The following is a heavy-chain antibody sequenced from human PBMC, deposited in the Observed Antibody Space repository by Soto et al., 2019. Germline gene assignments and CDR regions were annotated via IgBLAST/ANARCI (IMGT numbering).Heavy chain of an antibody. J-gene: IGHJ4*02. CDR3: AKTATMIVVVIGGYFDY. V-gene: IGHV3-23*01. CDR2: ISGSGGST. CDR1: GFTFSSYA. D-gene: IGHD3-22*01. Sequence: PVASLRLSCAASGFTFSSYAMSWVRQAPVKGLEWVSAISGSGGSTYYADSLKGRFTIARDNSKNTLYLQMNSLRAEDTAVYYCAKTATMIVVVIGGYFDYWGQGTLVTVSS.